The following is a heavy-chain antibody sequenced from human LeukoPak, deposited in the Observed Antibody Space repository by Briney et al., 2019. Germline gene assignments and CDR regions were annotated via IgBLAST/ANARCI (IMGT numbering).Heavy chain of an antibody. Sequence: SETLSLTCTVSGYSISSGYYWGWILQPPGKGLEWIVSIYHSGSTYYNPSLKSRVTISVDTSKNQFSLKLSSVTAADTAVYYCASEFSPYSSGWYSDYWGQGTLVTVSS. V-gene: IGHV4-38-2*02. CDR1: GYSISSGYY. J-gene: IGHJ4*02. CDR3: ASEFSPYSSGWYSDY. CDR2: IYHSGST. D-gene: IGHD6-19*01.